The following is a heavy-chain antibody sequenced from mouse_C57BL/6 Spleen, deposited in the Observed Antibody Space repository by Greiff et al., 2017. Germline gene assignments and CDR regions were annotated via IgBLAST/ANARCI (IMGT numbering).Heavy chain of an antibody. CDR2: IRSKSNNYAT. V-gene: IGHV10-1*01. Sequence: EVQVVESGGGLVQPKGSLKLSCAASGFSFNTYAMNWVRQAPGKGLEWVARIRSKSNNYATYYADSVKDRFTISRDDSESMLYLQMNNLKTEDTAMYYCVRQGNWGFAYWGQGTLVTVSA. CDR3: VRQGNWGFAY. J-gene: IGHJ3*01. D-gene: IGHD4-1*01. CDR1: GFSFNTYA.